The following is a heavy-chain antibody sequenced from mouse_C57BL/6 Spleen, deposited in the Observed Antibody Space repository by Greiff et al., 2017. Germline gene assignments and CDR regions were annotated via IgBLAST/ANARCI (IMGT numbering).Heavy chain of an antibody. Sequence: EVKLQESGGGLVQPGGSLSLSCAASGFTFTDYYMSWVRQPPGKALEWLGFIRNKANGYTTEYSASVKGRFTISRDNSQSILYLQMNALRAEDSATYYCARLSPNWDGFDYWGQGTTLTVSS. D-gene: IGHD4-1*02. V-gene: IGHV7-3*01. CDR1: GFTFTDYY. CDR3: ARLSPNWDGFDY. J-gene: IGHJ2*01. CDR2: IRNKANGYTT.